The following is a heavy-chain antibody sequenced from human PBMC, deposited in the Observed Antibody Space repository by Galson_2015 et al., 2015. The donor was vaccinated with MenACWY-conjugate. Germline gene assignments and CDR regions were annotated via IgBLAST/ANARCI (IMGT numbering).Heavy chain of an antibody. Sequence: SETLSLTCRVSGASISTDYWSWIRQPPGKGLEWIGYIHYSGSTKYNPSLKTRITMSLDTSENQFSLKLSSVTAADTAVYYCARWVAVKMIEYCGRGTLVTVSS. V-gene: IGHV4-59*01. D-gene: IGHD6-19*01. J-gene: IGHJ4*02. CDR3: ARWVAVKMIEY. CDR2: IHYSGST. CDR1: GASISTDY.